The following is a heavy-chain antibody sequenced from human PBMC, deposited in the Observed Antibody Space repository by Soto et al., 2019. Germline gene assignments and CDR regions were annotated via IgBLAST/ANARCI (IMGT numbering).Heavy chain of an antibody. J-gene: IGHJ4*02. V-gene: IGHV1-3*01. CDR1: GYTFTSYA. D-gene: IGHD5-12*01. CDR2: INAGNGNT. CDR3: ARAPYSGYDPTLLFDY. Sequence: ASVKVSCKASGYTFTSYAMHWVRQAPGQRLEWMGWINAGNGNTKYSQKFQGRVTITRDTSASTAYMELSSLRSEDTAVYYCARAPYSGYDPTLLFDYWGQGTLVTVSS.